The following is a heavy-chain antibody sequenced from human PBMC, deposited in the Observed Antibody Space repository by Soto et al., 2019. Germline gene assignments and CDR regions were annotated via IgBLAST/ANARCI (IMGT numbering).Heavy chain of an antibody. CDR1: GGTFSSYA. J-gene: IGHJ6*02. CDR2: IIPIFGTA. D-gene: IGHD2-2*01. CDR3: ASKDIGVVPAAKSSPDYDYYGMDV. V-gene: IGHV1-69*13. Sequence: SVKVSCKASGGTFSSYAISWVRQAPGQGLEWMGGIIPIFGTANYAQKFQGRVTITADESTSTAYMELSSLRSEDTAVYYCASKDIGVVPAAKSSPDYDYYGMDVWGQGTTVTVSS.